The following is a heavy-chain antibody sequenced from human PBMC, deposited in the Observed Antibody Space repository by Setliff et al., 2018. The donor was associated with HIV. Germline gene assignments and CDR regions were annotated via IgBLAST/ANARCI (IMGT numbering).Heavy chain of an antibody. D-gene: IGHD3-16*02. V-gene: IGHV1-69*06. CDR1: GGTFSSYA. CDR3: ARDRSVPSKYRYFDY. Sequence: ASVKVSCKASGGTFSSYAISWVRQAPGQGLEWMGRIIPIFGTANYAQKFQGRVTITADKSTSTAYMELSSLRSEDTAVYYCARDRSVPSKYRYFDYWVPETLLVTVSS. J-gene: IGHJ4*03. CDR2: IIPIFGTA.